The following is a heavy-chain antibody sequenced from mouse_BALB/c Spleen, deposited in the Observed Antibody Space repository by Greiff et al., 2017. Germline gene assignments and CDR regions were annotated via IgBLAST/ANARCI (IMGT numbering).Heavy chain of an antibody. CDR3: ARSAGYVGYAMDD. CDR2: INPSNGRT. V-gene: IGHV1S81*02. Sequence: VQLQQPGAELVKPGASVKLSCKASGYTFTSYWMHWVKQRPGQGLEWIGEINPSNGRTNYNEKFKSKATLTVDKSSSTAYMQLSSLTSEDSAVYYCARSAGYVGYAMDDWGQGTSVTVSS. D-gene: IGHD3-1*01. CDR1: GYTFTSYW. J-gene: IGHJ4*01.